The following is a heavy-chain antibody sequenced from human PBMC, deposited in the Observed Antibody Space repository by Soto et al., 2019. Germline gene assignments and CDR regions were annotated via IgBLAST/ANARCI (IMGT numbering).Heavy chain of an antibody. J-gene: IGHJ4*02. V-gene: IGHV3-64*01. CDR3: ARGPGYYCDY. CDR1: GFSFSSYA. CDR2: ISSNGGST. Sequence: EVQLVESGGGLVQPGGSLRLSCAASGFSFSSYAMHWVRQAPGKGLEYVSAISSNGGSTYYANSVNGRFTISRDNSKNTLYLQMGSLRAEDMAVYYCARGPGYYCDYWGQGTLVTVSS.